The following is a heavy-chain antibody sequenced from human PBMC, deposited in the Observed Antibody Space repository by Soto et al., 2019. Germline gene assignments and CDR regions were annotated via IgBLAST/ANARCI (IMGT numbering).Heavy chain of an antibody. D-gene: IGHD7-27*01. J-gene: IGHJ4*02. V-gene: IGHV3-23*01. CDR3: AKGRGQNWDFDY. CDR2: ISGSGGTA. CDR1: GFTFSSYA. Sequence: EVQLLESGGGSVQPGGSLRLSCAASGFTFSSYAMHWVRRPPGKGLAWVSSISGSGGTAYYGDSVKGRFSISRDSLVNTPSPQMTSLSSDDTAVYSRAKGRGQNWDFDYWGPGTLVTVSP.